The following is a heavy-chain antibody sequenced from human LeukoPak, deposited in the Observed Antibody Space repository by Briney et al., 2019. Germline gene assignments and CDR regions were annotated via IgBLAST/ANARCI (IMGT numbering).Heavy chain of an antibody. CDR1: GFTFSSYW. V-gene: IGHV3-7*01. CDR3: ARDFETAMVSNFDY. J-gene: IGHJ4*02. D-gene: IGHD5-18*01. CDR2: IKQDGSEK. Sequence: GGSLRLSCAASGFTFSSYWMSWVRQAPGKGLEWVANIKQDGSEKYYVDSVKGRFTISRDNAKNSLYLQMNSLRAEDTAVYYCARDFETAMVSNFDYWGQGTLVTVSS.